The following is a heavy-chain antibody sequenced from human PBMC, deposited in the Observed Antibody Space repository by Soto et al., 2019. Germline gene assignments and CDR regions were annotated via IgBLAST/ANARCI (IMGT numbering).Heavy chain of an antibody. Sequence: GGSLRLSCAVSGFTFSSYVMSWVRQAPGKGLEWVSAISGSGGSTYYADSVKGRFTISRDNSKNTLYLQMNSLRADDTAVYYCAKVGYYDSSGHNWFDPWGQGTLVTVSS. CDR3: AKVGYYDSSGHNWFDP. CDR1: GFTFSSYV. V-gene: IGHV3-23*01. CDR2: ISGSGGST. D-gene: IGHD3-22*01. J-gene: IGHJ5*02.